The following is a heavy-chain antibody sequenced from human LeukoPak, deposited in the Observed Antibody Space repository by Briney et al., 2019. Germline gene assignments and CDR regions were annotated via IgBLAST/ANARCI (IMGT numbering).Heavy chain of an antibody. J-gene: IGHJ4*02. CDR2: IYYSGST. CDR3: ARHGSSSWGDLDY. D-gene: IGHD6-13*01. V-gene: IGHV4-39*01. CDR1: GGSISSSSYY. Sequence: SETLSLTCTVSGGSISSSSYYCGWIRQPPGKGLEWIGSIYYSGSTYYNPSLKSRVTISVDTSKNQFSLKLSSVTAADTAAYYCARHGSSSWGDLDYWGQGTLVTVSS.